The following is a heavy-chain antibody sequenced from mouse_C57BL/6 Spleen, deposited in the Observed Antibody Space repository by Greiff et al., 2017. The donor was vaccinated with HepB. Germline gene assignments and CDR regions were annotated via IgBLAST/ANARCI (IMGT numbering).Heavy chain of an antibody. CDR3: AKSDYDGGFAY. V-gene: IGHV2-9*01. CDR2: IGGGGST. Sequence: VQLKESGPGLVAPSQSLSITCTVSGFSLTGYGVDWVRQPPGKGLEWLGVIGGGGSTNDNSALMSRLSIRKENSKSQVVLKMNSMQTDDTAMYYCAKSDYDGGFAYWGQGTLVTVSA. J-gene: IGHJ3*01. D-gene: IGHD2-13*01. CDR1: GFSLTGYG.